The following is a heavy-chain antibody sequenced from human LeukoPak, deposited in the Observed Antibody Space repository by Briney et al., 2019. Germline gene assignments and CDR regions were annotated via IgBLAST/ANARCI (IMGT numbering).Heavy chain of an antibody. D-gene: IGHD3-22*01. CDR2: INAGNGNT. CDR1: GYTFTSYA. V-gene: IGHV1-3*01. CDR3: ARAYYYDSSGYSGLDY. Sequence: ASVKVSCKASGYTFTSYAMHWVRQAPGQRLEWMGWINAGNGNTKYSQKFQGRVTITSDTSASTAYMELSSLRSEDTAVYYCARAYYYDSSGYSGLDYWGQGTLVTVSS. J-gene: IGHJ4*02.